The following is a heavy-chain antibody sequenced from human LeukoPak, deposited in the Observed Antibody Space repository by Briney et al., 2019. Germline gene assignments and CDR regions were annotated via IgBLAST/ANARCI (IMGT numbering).Heavy chain of an antibody. D-gene: IGHD3-3*02. J-gene: IGHJ4*02. V-gene: IGHV4-4*07. CDR3: ASLSTTLETFDY. Sequence: SETLSLTCTVSGGSIIIYSWTWIRQPAGRRLEWIGRIYVSGSTNYNPSLKSRVTMSVDTSKNQFSLKLSSVTAADTALYYCASLSTTLETFDYWGLGTLVTVSS. CDR1: GGSIIIYS. CDR2: IYVSGST.